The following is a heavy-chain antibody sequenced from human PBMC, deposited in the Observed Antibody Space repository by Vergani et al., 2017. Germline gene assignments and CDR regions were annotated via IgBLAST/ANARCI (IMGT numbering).Heavy chain of an antibody. V-gene: IGHV3-30*18. J-gene: IGHJ4*02. CDR1: GFTFSSYG. CDR2: ISYDGSNK. Sequence: QVQLVESGGGVVQPGRSLRLSCAASGFTFSSYGMHWVRQVPGKGLEWVAVISYDGSNKYYADSVKGRFTISRDNSKNTLYLQMNSLRAEDTAVYYCAKDRKPITMVRGVTSAIGYWGQGTLVTVSS. CDR3: AKDRKPITMVRGVTSAIGY. D-gene: IGHD3-10*01.